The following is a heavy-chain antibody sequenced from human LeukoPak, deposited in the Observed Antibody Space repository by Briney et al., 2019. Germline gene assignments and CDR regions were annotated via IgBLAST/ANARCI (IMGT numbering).Heavy chain of an antibody. CDR2: ISGIGDTI. J-gene: IGHJ6*02. V-gene: IGHV3-23*01. CDR3: AKQGYTLYYGMDV. CDR1: GFTFSSYA. D-gene: IGHD2-2*02. Sequence: GASLRLSCAASGFTFSSYAMSWVRQTPGKGLEWVSGISGIGDTIYYADPVKGRFTISRDNSKNTLYLQMNSLRAEDTAVYYCAKQGYTLYYGMDVWGQGTTVTVSS.